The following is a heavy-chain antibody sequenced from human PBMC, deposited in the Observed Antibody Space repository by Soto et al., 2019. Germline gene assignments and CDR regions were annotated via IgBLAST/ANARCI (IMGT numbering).Heavy chain of an antibody. J-gene: IGHJ4*02. V-gene: IGHV3-21*01. CDR3: ARGTTTLQREDRLDY. CDR2: ISTTSTHI. D-gene: IGHD2-2*01. CDR1: GFTFSDHS. Sequence: EVQVVESGGGLVKPGGSLRLSCAASGFTFSDHSMNWVRQGPGKGLEWVSSISTTSTHIYYADSLKGRFTISRDNVMNSLYLQMNSLRAEDTAVYYCARGTTTLQREDRLDYWGQGTLVTVSS.